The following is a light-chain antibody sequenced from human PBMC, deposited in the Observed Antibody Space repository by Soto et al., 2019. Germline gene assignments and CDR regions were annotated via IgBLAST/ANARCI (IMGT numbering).Light chain of an antibody. CDR3: QQRSKWPPLT. CDR1: QSVSVH. Sequence: EVVLTQSPATLSLSPGERATLSCRASQSVSVHLAWYQQKPGQAPRLLIFDASNRATGIPARFSGTVSGTDFTLTISSLEPEDSAVYYCQQRSKWPPLTFGGGTQLEIK. J-gene: IGKJ4*01. V-gene: IGKV3-11*01. CDR2: DAS.